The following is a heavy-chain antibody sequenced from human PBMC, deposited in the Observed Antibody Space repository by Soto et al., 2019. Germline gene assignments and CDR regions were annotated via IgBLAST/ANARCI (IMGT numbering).Heavy chain of an antibody. V-gene: IGHV4-34*01. Sequence: SETLSLTCAVYGGSLSGYYWTWIRQPPGKGLEWIGEINPGGITNYNPSVKSRLTISLDTSQKQVSLELTSVTAADTAVYYCARVGCSSATCYSTFGFYYYGMDVWGPGTTVTVSS. CDR2: INPGGIT. CDR3: ARVGCSSATCYSTFGFYYYGMDV. D-gene: IGHD2-15*01. J-gene: IGHJ6*02. CDR1: GGSLSGYY.